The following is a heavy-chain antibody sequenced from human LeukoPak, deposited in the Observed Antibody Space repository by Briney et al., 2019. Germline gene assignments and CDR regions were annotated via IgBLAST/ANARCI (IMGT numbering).Heavy chain of an antibody. Sequence: GGSLRLSCAASGFTFSSYWIHWVRQAPGKGLVWVSLISSDGSTTSYADSVKGRFTISRDNAKNTLYLQMNSLRAEDTAVYYCARDTHSCFDYWGHGAPVTVSS. D-gene: IGHD2-15*01. CDR1: GFTFSSYW. J-gene: IGHJ4*01. CDR2: ISSDGSTT. V-gene: IGHV3-74*01. CDR3: ARDTHSCFDY.